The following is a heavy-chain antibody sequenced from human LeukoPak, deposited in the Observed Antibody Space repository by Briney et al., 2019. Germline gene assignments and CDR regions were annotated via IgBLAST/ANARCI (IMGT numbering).Heavy chain of an antibody. J-gene: IGHJ6*04. CDR1: GFTFSSYG. CDR3: ARDNSRFGDGMDV. Sequence: GRSLRLSCAASGFTFSSYGMHWVRQAPGKGLEWVAVIWYDGSNKYYADSVKGRFTISRDNSKNTLYLQMNSLRAENTAVYYCARDNSRFGDGMDVWGKGTTVTVSS. V-gene: IGHV3-33*01. CDR2: IWYDGSNK. D-gene: IGHD3-10*01.